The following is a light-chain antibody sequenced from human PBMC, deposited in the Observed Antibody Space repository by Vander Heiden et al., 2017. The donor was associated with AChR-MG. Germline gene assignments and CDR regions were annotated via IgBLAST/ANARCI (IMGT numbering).Light chain of an antibody. Sequence: ELVMTQSPATLSVSPGERATLSCRASQSVSSNLAWYQQKPGQAPRLLIYGASTRATGIPARFSGSGSGTEFTLTISSLQSEDFAVYYCQQFNNGPVQYTFGQWTKLEIK. CDR2: GAS. J-gene: IGKJ2*01. CDR1: QSVSSN. V-gene: IGKV3-15*01. CDR3: QQFNNGPVQYT.